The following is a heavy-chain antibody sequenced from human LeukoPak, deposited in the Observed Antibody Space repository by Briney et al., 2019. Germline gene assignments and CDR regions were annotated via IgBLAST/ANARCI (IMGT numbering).Heavy chain of an antibody. CDR3: AREKEVSARGGMDV. V-gene: IGHV7-4-1*02. CDR1: VYTFTSYA. D-gene: IGHD2-15*01. J-gene: IGHJ6*02. Sequence: ASVKVSCKASVYTFTSYAMNWVRQAPGQGREWMGWINTNTGNSTYAQGFTGRFVFSLATSVSTAYLQISSLKAEATAVYYCAREKEVSARGGMDVWGQGTTVTVSS. CDR2: INTNTGNS.